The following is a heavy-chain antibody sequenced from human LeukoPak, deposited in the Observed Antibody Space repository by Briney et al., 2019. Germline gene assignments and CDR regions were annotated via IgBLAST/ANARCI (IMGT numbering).Heavy chain of an antibody. J-gene: IGHJ4*02. CDR2: IYGSGGST. CDR3: AKFGSFDGEDY. V-gene: IGHV3-23*01. Sequence: GGSLRLSCAASGFTFTNYAMSWVRQAPGKGLEWVSGIYGSGGSTYYADSVKGRFTISRDNSKNTVYLQMNSLRAEDTAVYYCAKFGSFDGEDYWGQGTLVTVSS. CDR1: GFTFTNYA. D-gene: IGHD2/OR15-2a*01.